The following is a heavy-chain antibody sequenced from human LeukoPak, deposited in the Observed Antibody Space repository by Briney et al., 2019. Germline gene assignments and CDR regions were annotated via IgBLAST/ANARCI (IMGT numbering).Heavy chain of an antibody. CDR3: ARAAPSRWFDP. CDR2: IIPILGIA. V-gene: IGHV1-69*04. Sequence: ASVKVSCKASGCTFSSYAISWVRQAPGQGLEWMGRIIPILGIANYAQKFQGRVTITADKSTSTAYMELSSLRSEDTAVYYCARAAPSRWFDPWGQGTLVTVSS. D-gene: IGHD6-6*01. J-gene: IGHJ5*02. CDR1: GCTFSSYA.